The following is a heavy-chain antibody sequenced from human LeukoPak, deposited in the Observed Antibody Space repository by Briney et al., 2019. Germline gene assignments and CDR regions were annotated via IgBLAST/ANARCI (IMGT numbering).Heavy chain of an antibody. CDR2: IYSDGRT. Sequence: GGSLRLPCAASGFTVRSAYMSWVRQAPGKGLEWVSVIYSDGRTYYADSVKGRFTISRDNSKNTLYLQMNSLRAEDTAVYYCAKGAGYSYGYGAYYFDYWGQGTLVTVSS. CDR3: AKGAGYSYGYGAYYFDY. V-gene: IGHV3-53*01. D-gene: IGHD5-18*01. J-gene: IGHJ4*02. CDR1: GFTVRSAY.